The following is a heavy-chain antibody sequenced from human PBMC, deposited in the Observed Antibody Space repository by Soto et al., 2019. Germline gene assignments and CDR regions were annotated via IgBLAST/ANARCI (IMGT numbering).Heavy chain of an antibody. CDR1: GGTFSSYA. D-gene: IGHD2-15*01. Sequence: SVKVSCKASGGTFSSYAISWVRQAPGQGLEWMGGIIPIFGTANYAQKFQGRVTITADESTSTAYMELSSLRSEDTAVYYCALIGYCSGGSCYSDWTDDYWGQGTLVTVSS. V-gene: IGHV1-69*13. CDR3: ALIGYCSGGSCYSDWTDDY. CDR2: IIPIFGTA. J-gene: IGHJ4*02.